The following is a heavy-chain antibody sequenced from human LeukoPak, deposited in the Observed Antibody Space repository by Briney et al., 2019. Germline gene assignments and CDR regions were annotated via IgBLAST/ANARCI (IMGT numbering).Heavy chain of an antibody. CDR1: GGTFSSYA. V-gene: IGHV1-69*13. CDR2: IIPIFGTA. Sequence: SVKVSCKASGGTFSSYAISWVRQAPGQGLEWMGGIIPIFGTANYAQKFQGRVTITADESTSTAYMELSSLRSEDTAVYYCARFMVRGVNFGADNWFDPWGQGTLVTVSS. J-gene: IGHJ5*02. CDR3: ARFMVRGVNFGADNWFDP. D-gene: IGHD3-10*01.